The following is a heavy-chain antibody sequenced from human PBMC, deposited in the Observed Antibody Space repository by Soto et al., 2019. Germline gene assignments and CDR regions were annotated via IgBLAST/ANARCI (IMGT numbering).Heavy chain of an antibody. D-gene: IGHD4-17*01. V-gene: IGHV4-4*02. J-gene: IGHJ4*02. Sequence: ETLSLTCAVSSGSISSSNWWSWVRQPPGKGLEWIGEIYHSGSTNYNPSLKSRVTISVDKSKNQFSLKLSSVTAADTAVYYCASSDLRNTTVTADYWGQGTLVTVSS. CDR1: SGSISSSNW. CDR2: IYHSGST. CDR3: ASSDLRNTTVTADY.